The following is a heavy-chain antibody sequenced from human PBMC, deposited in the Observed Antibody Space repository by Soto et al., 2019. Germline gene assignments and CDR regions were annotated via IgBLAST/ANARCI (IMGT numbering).Heavy chain of an antibody. D-gene: IGHD5-12*01. J-gene: IGHJ4*02. Sequence: GGSLRLSCAASGFTFSSYAMGWVRQAPGKGLEWVSAISGSGAITYYSDSVKGRFTVSRDNSKNTLYVQMNSLRADDTAVYYCAKGRSGYLLEYWGQGTLVTVSS. CDR1: GFTFSSYA. V-gene: IGHV3-23*01. CDR3: AKGRSGYLLEY. CDR2: ISGSGAIT.